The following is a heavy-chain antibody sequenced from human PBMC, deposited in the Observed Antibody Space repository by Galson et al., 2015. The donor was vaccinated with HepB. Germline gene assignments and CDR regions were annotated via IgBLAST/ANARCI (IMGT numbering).Heavy chain of an antibody. CDR3: ARGNIRELPAALYF. CDR2: ISGSGGST. J-gene: IGHJ4*02. D-gene: IGHD2-2*01. V-gene: IGHV3-23*01. Sequence: SLRLSCAASGFTFNNYAMNWVRQAPGKGPQWVSAISGSGGSTYYADSVKGRFTISRDNSKNTLFLEMNSLRVDDTAVFYCARGNIRELPAALYFWGQGTLVTASS. CDR1: GFTFNNYA.